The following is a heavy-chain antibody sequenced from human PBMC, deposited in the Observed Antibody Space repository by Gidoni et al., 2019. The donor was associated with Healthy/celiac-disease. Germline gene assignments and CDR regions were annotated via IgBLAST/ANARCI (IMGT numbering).Heavy chain of an antibody. CDR2: ISAYNGST. CDR3: ARDGHYDILTGYYYHYYYGMDV. J-gene: IGHJ6*02. CDR1: GYTFTCCG. Sequence: VQLVQSGAVVKKPGASVKVSCKASGYTFTCCGTSWVRQAPGQGLEWMGWISAYNGSTNYAQKLQGRVTMTTDTSTSTAYMELRSLGSDDTAVYYCARDGHYDILTGYYYHYYYGMDVWGQGTTVTVSS. V-gene: IGHV1-18*04. D-gene: IGHD3-9*01.